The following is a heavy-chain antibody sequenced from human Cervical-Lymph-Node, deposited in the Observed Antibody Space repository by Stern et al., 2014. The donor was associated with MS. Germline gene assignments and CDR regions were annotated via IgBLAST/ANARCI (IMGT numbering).Heavy chain of an antibody. V-gene: IGHV7-4-1*02. CDR2: INAYKGNP. D-gene: IGHD4-23*01. CDR3: VNQGARGFGHSPTTY. J-gene: IGHJ4*02. Sequence: QVQLVQSGSELKKPGASVKISCKASGYDFTSSAMSWVRQAPGQGLEWMGWINAYKGNPTYARDFTGRIVFSLDTSVTTAYLQISSLRADDTALYYCVNQGARGFGHSPTTYWGQGTPVTVSS. CDR1: GYDFTSSA.